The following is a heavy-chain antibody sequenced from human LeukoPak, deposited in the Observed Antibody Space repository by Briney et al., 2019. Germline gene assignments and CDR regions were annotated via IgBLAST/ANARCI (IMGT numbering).Heavy chain of an antibody. CDR2: INPSGGST. J-gene: IGHJ6*03. CDR1: GYSFTSYY. CDR3: AGGPRITMVRGGQWYYYMDV. Sequence: ASVKVSCKASGYSFTSYYLYWVRQAPGQGLEWMGIINPSGGSTNYAQKFQGRVTMTRDTSTSTVYMELSSLRSEDTAVYYCAGGPRITMVRGGQWYYYMDVWGKGTTVTISS. D-gene: IGHD3-10*01. V-gene: IGHV1-46*01.